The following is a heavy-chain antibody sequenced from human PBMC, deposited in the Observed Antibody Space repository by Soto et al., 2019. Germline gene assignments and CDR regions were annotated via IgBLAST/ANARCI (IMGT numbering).Heavy chain of an antibody. V-gene: IGHV4-39*01. CDR2: MHYSGST. D-gene: IGHD6-19*01. J-gene: IGHJ4*02. Sequence: QLQLQESGPGLVRPSETLSLTCTVSGGSISSSSHYWGWIRQPPGKGLEWIGIMHYSGSTYYNPSLKSRVTISVDTSKNQFSLSLNSVTAADTAVFYCVRHSLAGTDSWGQGTLVTVSS. CDR3: VRHSLAGTDS. CDR1: GGSISSSSHY.